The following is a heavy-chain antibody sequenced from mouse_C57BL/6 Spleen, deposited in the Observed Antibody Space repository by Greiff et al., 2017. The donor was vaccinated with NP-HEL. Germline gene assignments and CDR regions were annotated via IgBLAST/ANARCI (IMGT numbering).Heavy chain of an antibody. CDR1: GYTFTSYW. J-gene: IGHJ3*01. CDR2: IDPSDSET. D-gene: IGHD2-4*01. Sequence: QVQLKQPGAELVRPGSSVKLSCKASGYTFTSYWMHWVKQRPIQGLEWIGNIDPSDSETHYNQKFKDKATLTVDKSSSTAYMQLSSLTSEDSAVYYCARWDDHDGGFAYWGQGTLVTVSA. V-gene: IGHV1-52*01. CDR3: ARWDDHDGGFAY.